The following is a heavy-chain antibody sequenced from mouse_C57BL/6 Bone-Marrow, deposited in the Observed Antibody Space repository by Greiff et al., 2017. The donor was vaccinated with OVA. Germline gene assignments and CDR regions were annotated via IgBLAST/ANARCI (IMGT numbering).Heavy chain of an antibody. V-gene: IGHV1-7*01. CDR3: ARLYYGSSPWFAY. Sequence: VQLQQSGAELAKPGASVKLSCKASGYTFTSYWMHWVKQRPGQGLEWIGYINPSSGYTKYNQKFKDKATLTADKSSSTAYMQLSSLTYEDSAVYYCARLYYGSSPWFAYWGQGTLVTVSA. J-gene: IGHJ3*01. CDR2: INPSSGYT. D-gene: IGHD1-1*01. CDR1: GYTFTSYW.